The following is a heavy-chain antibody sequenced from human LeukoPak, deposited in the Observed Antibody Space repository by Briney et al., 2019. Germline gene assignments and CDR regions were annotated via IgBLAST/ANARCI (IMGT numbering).Heavy chain of an antibody. CDR1: GYIFTTYW. Sequence: GESLKISCKTSGYIFTTYWIGWVRQMAGKGLEWMGIIYPGDSDTRYSPSFQGQVTISADKSISTAYLQWSSLKASDTAMYYCARRFGAIFGVVPFDYWGQGTLVTVSS. CDR2: IYPGDSDT. J-gene: IGHJ4*02. V-gene: IGHV5-51*01. CDR3: ARRFGAIFGVVPFDY. D-gene: IGHD3-3*01.